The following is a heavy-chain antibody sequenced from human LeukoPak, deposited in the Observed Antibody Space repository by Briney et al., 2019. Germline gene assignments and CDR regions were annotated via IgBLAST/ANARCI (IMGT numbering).Heavy chain of an antibody. V-gene: IGHV3-23*01. D-gene: IGHD3-9*01. CDR1: GFTLSSYA. Sequence: GGSLRLSCAASGFTLSSYAMSWVRPTSGKGLEWVSALCGSGGSTYYADSVKGRFTISRGNSKNTLYLQMNSLRAEDTAVYYCAKDPVLRYFDWLRNWFDPWGQGTLVTVSS. CDR2: LCGSGGST. CDR3: AKDPVLRYFDWLRNWFDP. J-gene: IGHJ5*02.